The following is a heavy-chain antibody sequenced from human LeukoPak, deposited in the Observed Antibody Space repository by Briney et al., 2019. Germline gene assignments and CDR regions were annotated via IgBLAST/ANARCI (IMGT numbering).Heavy chain of an antibody. V-gene: IGHV4-59*02. J-gene: IGHJ4*02. CDR2: MYYSGST. Sequence: SETLSLTCTVSGDSVRSFHWSWIRQPPGKGLEWIGHMYYSGSTNYNPSLKSRVTISVDTSKNQFSLKLSSATAADTAVYYCARGSRGYSYGWGQGTLVTVSS. CDR3: ARGSRGYSYG. D-gene: IGHD5-18*01. CDR1: GDSVRSFH.